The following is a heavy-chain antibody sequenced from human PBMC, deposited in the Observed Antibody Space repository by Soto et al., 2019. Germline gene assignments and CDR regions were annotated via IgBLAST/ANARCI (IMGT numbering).Heavy chain of an antibody. J-gene: IGHJ3*02. D-gene: IGHD3-22*01. CDR2: IYQSGST. CDR1: GGSLSSSAYS. V-gene: IGHV4-30-2*01. CDR3: ARELLFYDSDGFSWDDAFDI. Sequence: LSLTCAVSGGSLSSSAYSWSWIRQPPGKGLEWIGFIYQSGSTYYNPSLKSRVTMSLDRPKNQFSLKLSSVTAADTAVYYCARELLFYDSDGFSWDDAFDIWGQGTMVTVS.